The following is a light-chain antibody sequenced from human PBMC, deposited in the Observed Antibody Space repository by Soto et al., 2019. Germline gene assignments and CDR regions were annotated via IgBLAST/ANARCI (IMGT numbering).Light chain of an antibody. J-gene: IGLJ2*01. Sequence: QTVVTQPPAVSGAPGQRVTISCTGNKSNIGAGSGVNWYQQFPNRAPKLLIYANTHRPSGVPDRFSGSTSATSASLAITGLQTQDEADYYCQSFDSSLTGLIFGGGTKLTVL. CDR2: ANT. CDR3: QSFDSSLTGLI. V-gene: IGLV1-40*01. CDR1: KSNIGAGSG.